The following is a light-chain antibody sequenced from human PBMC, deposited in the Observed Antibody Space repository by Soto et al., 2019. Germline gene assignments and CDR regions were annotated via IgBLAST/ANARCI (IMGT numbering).Light chain of an antibody. V-gene: IGKV3-15*01. CDR1: QSVNSN. Sequence: EIVMTQSPATLSVSPGERATLSCRASQSVNSNLAWYQQKPGQAPRLLIYGASTRATGIPARFSGSGSGTGFTLTISSLQSEDFAVYYCQQFNYWPRTFGQGTKVEIK. J-gene: IGKJ1*01. CDR3: QQFNYWPRT. CDR2: GAS.